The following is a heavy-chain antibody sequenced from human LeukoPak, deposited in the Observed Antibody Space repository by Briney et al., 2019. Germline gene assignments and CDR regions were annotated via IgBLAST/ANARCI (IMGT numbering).Heavy chain of an antibody. D-gene: IGHD4-11*01. CDR2: ISRSGGTI. CDR3: ASGYSNYGY. V-gene: IGHV3-11*01. CDR1: GFTFSDYH. Sequence: GGSLRLSCVASGFTFSDYHMSWIRQAPGKGLEWVPYISRSGGTIYYADSVKGRFTISRDNAKNSLYLQMNSLRAEDTAVYYCASGYSNYGYWGQGTLVTVSS. J-gene: IGHJ4*02.